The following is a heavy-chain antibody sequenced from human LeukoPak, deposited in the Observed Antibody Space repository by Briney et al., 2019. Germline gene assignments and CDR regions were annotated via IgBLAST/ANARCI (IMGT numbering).Heavy chain of an antibody. Sequence: PGRSLRLSCAASGFTFSSYGMHWVRQAPGKGLEWVALISTDGSKTYYADSLKGRFTISRDNSKNALNLQMNSLRTEDTAVYYCARDFPGYSSSCQDYWGQGTLVTVSS. D-gene: IGHD6-13*01. CDR1: GFTFSSYG. CDR2: ISTDGSKT. CDR3: ARDFPGYSSSCQDY. J-gene: IGHJ4*02. V-gene: IGHV3-30*03.